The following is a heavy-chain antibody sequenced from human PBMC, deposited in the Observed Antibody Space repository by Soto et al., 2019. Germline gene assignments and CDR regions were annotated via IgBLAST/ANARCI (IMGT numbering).Heavy chain of an antibody. CDR2: IYYSGST. CDR1: GGSISSYY. D-gene: IGHD1-26*01. J-gene: IGHJ3*02. Sequence: ETLSLTCTVSGGSISSYYWSWIRQPPGKGLEWIGYIYYSGSTNYNPSLKSRVTISVDTSKNQFSLKLSSVTAADTAVYYCARHRSGSYYNGNWAFDIWGQGTLVTVSS. V-gene: IGHV4-59*01. CDR3: ARHRSGSYYNGNWAFDI.